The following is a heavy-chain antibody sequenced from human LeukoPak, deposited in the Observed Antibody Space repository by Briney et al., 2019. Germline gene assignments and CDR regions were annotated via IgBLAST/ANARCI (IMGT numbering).Heavy chain of an antibody. Sequence: GGSLRLSCAASGFTFSSYAMSGVRQAPGKGLEWVSAISGSGGSTYYADSVKGRFTISRDNSKNTLYLQMNSLRAEDTAVYYCAKAPNYYGSGSYHSYYYYGMDVWGKGTTVTVSS. V-gene: IGHV3-23*01. CDR1: GFTFSSYA. D-gene: IGHD3-10*01. CDR2: ISGSGGST. CDR3: AKAPNYYGSGSYHSYYYYGMDV. J-gene: IGHJ6*04.